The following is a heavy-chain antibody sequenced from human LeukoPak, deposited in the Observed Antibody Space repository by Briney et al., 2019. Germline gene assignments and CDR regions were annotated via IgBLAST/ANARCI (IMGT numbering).Heavy chain of an antibody. J-gene: IGHJ3*02. V-gene: IGHV1-69*05. CDR1: GGTFSSYA. CDR2: IIPIFGTA. D-gene: IGHD5-18*01. Sequence: GASVKVSCKASGGTFSSYAISWVRQAPGQGLEWMGGIIPIFGTANYAQKFQGRVTITTDESTSTAYMELSSLRSEDTAVYYCARDRRGIQLWFYDAFDIWGQGTMVTVSS. CDR3: ARDRRGIQLWFYDAFDI.